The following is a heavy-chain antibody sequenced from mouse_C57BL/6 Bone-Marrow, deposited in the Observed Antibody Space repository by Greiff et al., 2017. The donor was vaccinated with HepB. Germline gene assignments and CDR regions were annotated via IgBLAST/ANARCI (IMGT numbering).Heavy chain of an antibody. CDR1: GFTFSSYA. D-gene: IGHD2-5*01. J-gene: IGHJ1*03. CDR3: AREESNYGEYFDV. CDR2: ISDGGSYT. Sequence: EVKLVESGGGLVKPGGSLKLSCAASGFTFSSYAMSWVRQTPEKRLEWVATISDGGSYTYYPDNVKGRFTISRDNAKNNLYLQMSHLKSEDTAMYYCAREESNYGEYFDVWGTGTTVTVSS. V-gene: IGHV5-4*01.